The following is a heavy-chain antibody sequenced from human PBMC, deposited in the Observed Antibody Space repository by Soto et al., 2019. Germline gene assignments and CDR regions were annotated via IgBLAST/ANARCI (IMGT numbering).Heavy chain of an antibody. J-gene: IGHJ5*02. Sequence: SETLSLTCAVSGGSISSGGYSWSWIRQPPGKGLEWIGYIYHSGSTYYNPSLKSRVTISVDRSKNQFSLKLSSVTAADTAVYYCARGQGGRITMIVVDPGWFDPWGQGTLVTVSS. CDR3: ARGQGGRITMIVVDPGWFDP. CDR2: IYHSGST. V-gene: IGHV4-30-2*01. D-gene: IGHD3-22*01. CDR1: GGSISSGGYS.